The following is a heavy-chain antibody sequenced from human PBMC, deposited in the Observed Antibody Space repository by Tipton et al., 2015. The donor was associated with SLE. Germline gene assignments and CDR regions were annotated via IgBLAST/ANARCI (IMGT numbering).Heavy chain of an antibody. CDR2: IYPGDSDA. CDR1: GYNFNNSW. CDR3: ARWGDFPS. V-gene: IGHV5-51*03. D-gene: IGHD2-21*02. Sequence: QSGAEVKKPGESLKISCKGFGYNFNNSWIAWVRQVPGKGLEWMGMIYPGDSDARYSPSFQGQVIMSADKSNNAAHLQWSSLQASDSAMYFCARWGDFPSWGQGTLVTVSS. J-gene: IGHJ5*02.